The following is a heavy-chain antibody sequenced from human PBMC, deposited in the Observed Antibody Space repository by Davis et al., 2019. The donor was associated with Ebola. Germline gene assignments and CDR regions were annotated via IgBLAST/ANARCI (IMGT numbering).Heavy chain of an antibody. CDR1: GGSVSSGTNY. D-gene: IGHD6-19*01. J-gene: IGHJ5*02. CDR3: ARGGAVAGP. Sequence: GSLRLSCTVSGGSVSSGTNYWSWIRQSPGKGLEWIGYIYHSGSTIYNPSLKSRVTISVDTSKNQFSLKLSSVTAADTAVYYCARGGAVAGPWGQGTLVTVSS. CDR2: IYHSGST. V-gene: IGHV4-61*01.